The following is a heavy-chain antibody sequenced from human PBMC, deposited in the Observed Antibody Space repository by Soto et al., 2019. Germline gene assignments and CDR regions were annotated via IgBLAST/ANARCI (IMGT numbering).Heavy chain of an antibody. D-gene: IGHD6-13*01. V-gene: IGHV6-1*01. CDR1: GDTVSSNSAG. J-gene: IGHJ4*02. CDR3: ARIVGSTEHVY. CDR2: TYYRSKWYN. Sequence: SQTLSLTCAISGDTVSSNSAGGECIRQSPSRGLEWLGRTYYRSKWYNDYAVSVKGRITINPDTSKNQFSLQLNSVTPEDTAVYYCARIVGSTEHVYWGQGTLVTVSS.